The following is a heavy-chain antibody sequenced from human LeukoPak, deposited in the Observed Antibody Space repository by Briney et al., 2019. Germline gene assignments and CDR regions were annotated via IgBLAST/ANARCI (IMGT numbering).Heavy chain of an antibody. CDR2: IYSSGNT. CDR3: ARQQLLWFGELSYYYYYMDV. D-gene: IGHD3-10*01. J-gene: IGHJ6*03. CDR1: GGSISDFY. V-gene: IGHV4-4*07. Sequence: SETLSLTCTVSGGSISDFYWNWIRQPAGKGLEWIGRIYSSGNTNYNPSLKSRVTLSVDTSKNHFSLKLSSVSAADTAVYYCARQQLLWFGELSYYYYYMDVWGKGTTVTISS.